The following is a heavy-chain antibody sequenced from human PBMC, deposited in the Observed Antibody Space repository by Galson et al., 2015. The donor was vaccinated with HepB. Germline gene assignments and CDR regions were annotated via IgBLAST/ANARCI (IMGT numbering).Heavy chain of an antibody. CDR1: GFTFSSYW. CDR2: IKQDGSEK. V-gene: IGHV3-7*03. J-gene: IGHJ6*02. Sequence: SLRLSCAASGFTFSSYWMSWVRQAPGRGLEWVASIKQDGSEKYSVDSVKGRFTISRDNAKNSLYLQMNSLRAEDTAVYYCARKNGLDVWGQGTTVTVSS. CDR3: ARKNGLDV.